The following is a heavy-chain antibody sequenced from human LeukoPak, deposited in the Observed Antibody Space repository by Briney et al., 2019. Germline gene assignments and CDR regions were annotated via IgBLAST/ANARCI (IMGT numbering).Heavy chain of an antibody. CDR3: AAPLTSVDTHYYYYGMDV. D-gene: IGHD5-18*01. CDR1: GYTFTGYY. J-gene: IGHJ6*02. CDR2: VNPNSGGT. Sequence: GASVKVSCKASGYTFTGYYMHWVRQAPGQGLEWMGSVNPNSGGTNYAQKIQGRVTMTRDTSISTAYMDLSSPRSDDTAVYYCAAPLTSVDTHYYYYGMDVWGQGTTVTVSS. V-gene: IGHV1-2*02.